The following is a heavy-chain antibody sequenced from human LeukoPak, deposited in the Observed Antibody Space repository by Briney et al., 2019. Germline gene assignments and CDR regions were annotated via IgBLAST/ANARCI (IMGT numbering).Heavy chain of an antibody. CDR2: ISPFNHNT. CDR1: GYTFTSYG. CDR3: ARDLRWLQLGPSDL. J-gene: IGHJ5*02. D-gene: IGHD5-24*01. V-gene: IGHV1-18*04. Sequence: ASVKVSCKASGYTFTSYGVTWVRQAPGQGLEWMGWISPFNHNTNYAQRVQGRVTMTADKFTDTAYMELRSLTYDDTAVYYCARDLRWLQLGPSDLWGQGTLVTVSS.